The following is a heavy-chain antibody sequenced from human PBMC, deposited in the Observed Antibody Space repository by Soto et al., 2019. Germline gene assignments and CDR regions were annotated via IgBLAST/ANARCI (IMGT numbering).Heavy chain of an antibody. V-gene: IGHV4-31*03. CDR3: ARVPPYYYDSSGPKPWYFDL. Sequence: SETLSLTCTVSGGSISSGGYYWSWIRQHPGKGLEWIGYIYYSGSTYYNPSLKSRVTISVDTSKNQFSLKLSSVTAADTAVYYCARVPPYYYDSSGPKPWYFDLWGRGTLVTVSS. CDR2: IYYSGST. CDR1: GGSISSGGYY. D-gene: IGHD3-22*01. J-gene: IGHJ2*01.